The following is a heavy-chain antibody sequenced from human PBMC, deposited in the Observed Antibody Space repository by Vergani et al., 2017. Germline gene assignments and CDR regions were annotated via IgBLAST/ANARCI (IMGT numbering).Heavy chain of an antibody. CDR1: GGSMIGYY. CDR3: GRVADVYGLGSRLLDL. Sequence: QVRLQESGPGLVKPSETLSLTCSVSGGSMIGYYWSWIRPPPGKELEWIGYMYHSGSTNYNPSLETRVDNSGDTHKNQFSLKLNSVTAADTAVYDCGRVADVYGLGSRLLDLWGQGILVTVSS. V-gene: IGHV4-59*01. J-gene: IGHJ5*02. CDR2: MYHSGST. D-gene: IGHD3-10*01.